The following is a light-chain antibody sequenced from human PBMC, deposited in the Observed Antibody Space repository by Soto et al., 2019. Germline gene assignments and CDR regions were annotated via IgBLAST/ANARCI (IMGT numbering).Light chain of an antibody. Sequence: DIVMTQSPLSLPITPGEPASISCRSSQSLLHSNGYNYLDWYLQKPGQSPQLLIYLGSNRASGVPDRFSGSGSGTDFTLKISRVEAEDVGVYYCMRTFGQGTKVEIK. CDR1: QSLLHSNGYNY. V-gene: IGKV2-28*01. CDR2: LGS. CDR3: MRT. J-gene: IGKJ1*01.